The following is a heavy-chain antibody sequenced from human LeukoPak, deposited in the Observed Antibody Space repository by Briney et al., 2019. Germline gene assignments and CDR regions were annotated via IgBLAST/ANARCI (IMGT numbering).Heavy chain of an antibody. Sequence: GGSLRLSCAASGVTFSTYAMHCVRQAPGKGLEWVAVISYDGSNKYYADSVKGRFTISRDNSKNTLYLQMNSLRAEDTAVFYCARDSATYYYSYAMDVWGQGTTVTVSS. J-gene: IGHJ6*02. CDR2: ISYDGSNK. V-gene: IGHV3-30-3*01. CDR3: ARDSATYYYSYAMDV. D-gene: IGHD5-12*01. CDR1: GVTFSTYA.